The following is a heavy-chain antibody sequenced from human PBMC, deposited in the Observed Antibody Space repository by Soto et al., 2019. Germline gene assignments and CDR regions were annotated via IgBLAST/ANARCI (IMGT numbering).Heavy chain of an antibody. Sequence: PSETLSLTCTVSGGSISSSSYYWGWIRQPPGKGLEWIGSIYYSGSTYYNPSLKSRVTISVDTSKNQFSLKLSSVTAADTAVYYCAREYCSSTSCYVYYFDYWGQGTLVTVSS. J-gene: IGHJ4*02. D-gene: IGHD2-2*01. CDR1: GGSISSSSYY. CDR3: AREYCSSTSCYVYYFDY. CDR2: IYYSGST. V-gene: IGHV4-39*02.